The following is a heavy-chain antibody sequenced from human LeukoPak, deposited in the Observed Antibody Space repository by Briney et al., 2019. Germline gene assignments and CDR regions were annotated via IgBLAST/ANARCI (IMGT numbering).Heavy chain of an antibody. V-gene: IGHV1-69*01. D-gene: IGHD3-22*01. CDR1: GGTFSSYA. CDR2: IIPIFGTA. J-gene: IGHJ4*02. Sequence: SAKVSCKASGGTFSSYAISWVRQAPGQGLEWMGGIIPIFGTANYAQKFQGRVTITADESTSTAYMELSSLRSEDTAVYYCAREGHYYDSSGYRNPPFDYWGQGTLVTVSS. CDR3: AREGHYYDSSGYRNPPFDY.